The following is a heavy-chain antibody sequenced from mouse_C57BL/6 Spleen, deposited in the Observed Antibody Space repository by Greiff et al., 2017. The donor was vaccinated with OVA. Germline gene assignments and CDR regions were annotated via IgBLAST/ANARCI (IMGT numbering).Heavy chain of an antibody. Sequence: EVQLVESEGGLVQPGSSMKLSCTASGFTFSDYYMAWVRQVPEKGLEWVANINYDGSSTYYLDSLKSRFIISRDNAKNILYLQMSSLKSEDTATYYCARDNGGFAYWGQGTLVTVSA. CDR2: INYDGSST. V-gene: IGHV5-16*01. CDR3: ARDNGGFAY. J-gene: IGHJ3*01. CDR1: GFTFSDYY.